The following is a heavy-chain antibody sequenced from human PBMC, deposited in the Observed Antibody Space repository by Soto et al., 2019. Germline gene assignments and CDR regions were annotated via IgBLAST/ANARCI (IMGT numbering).Heavy chain of an antibody. D-gene: IGHD4-17*01. CDR2: ISSSSSYI. CDR1: GFTFSSYS. J-gene: IGHJ6*02. Sequence: EVQLVESVGGLVKPGGSLRLSCAASGFTFSSYSMNWVRQAPGKGLEWVSSISSSSSYIYYADSVKGRFTISRDNAKNSLYLQMNSLRAEDTAVYYCAREIQGTVTKVYYGMDVWGQGTTVTVSS. V-gene: IGHV3-21*01. CDR3: AREIQGTVTKVYYGMDV.